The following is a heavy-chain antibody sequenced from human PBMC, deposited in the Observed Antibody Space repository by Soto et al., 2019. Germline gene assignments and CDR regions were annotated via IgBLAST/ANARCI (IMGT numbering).Heavy chain of an antibody. CDR1: GFSLSSYW. J-gene: IGHJ4*02. CDR2: MNQDGTEK. D-gene: IGHD2-2*02. V-gene: IGHV3-7*05. Sequence: GGSLRLSCAASGFSLSSYWMTWVRQAPGEGLEWLANMNQDGTEKYYVDSVKGRFIISRDNAENSLFLEVSNLRADDTAIYYCVRDILAPRSFLYFDYWGQGTLVTVSS. CDR3: VRDILAPRSFLYFDY.